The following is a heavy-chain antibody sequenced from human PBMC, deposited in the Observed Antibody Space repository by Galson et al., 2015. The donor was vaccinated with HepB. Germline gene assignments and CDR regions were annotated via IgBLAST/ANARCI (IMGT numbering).Heavy chain of an antibody. Sequence: SLRLSCAASGFTFSTYSMHWVRQAPGKGLEWVSSLSGDSTYIYRADSVKGRFTISRDNAKKSLYLQMNRLRADDTAVYYCTRGGVFQKEDDYWGQGTLVTVSS. CDR1: GFTFSTYS. V-gene: IGHV3-21*01. CDR3: TRGGVFQKEDDY. CDR2: LSGDSTYI. J-gene: IGHJ4*02. D-gene: IGHD3-16*01.